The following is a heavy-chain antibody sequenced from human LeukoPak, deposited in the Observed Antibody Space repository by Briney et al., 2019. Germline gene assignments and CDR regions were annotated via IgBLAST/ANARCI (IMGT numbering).Heavy chain of an antibody. Sequence: SETLSLTCTVSGGSVSSGSYYWSWIRQPPGKGLEWIGYIYYSGSTNYNPSLKSRVTISADTSKNQFSLKLSSVTAADTAVYYCARDAIVVVAASVYYYYGMDVWGQGTTVTVSS. J-gene: IGHJ6*02. CDR2: IYYSGST. V-gene: IGHV4-61*01. D-gene: IGHD2-15*01. CDR1: GGSVSSGSYY. CDR3: ARDAIVVVAASVYYYYGMDV.